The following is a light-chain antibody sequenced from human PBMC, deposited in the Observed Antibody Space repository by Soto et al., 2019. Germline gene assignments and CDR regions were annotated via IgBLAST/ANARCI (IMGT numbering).Light chain of an antibody. CDR2: DAS. J-gene: IGKJ1*01. V-gene: IGKV3-11*01. CDR3: QQRSNWHLT. CDR1: QSVSSY. Sequence: EIVLTQSPATLSLSPGERATLSCRASQSVSSYLAWYQQKPGQAPRLLIYDASNRATGIPARFSGSGSGTDFTLTISSLEPEDFAVYYCQQRSNWHLTFGQGTKV.